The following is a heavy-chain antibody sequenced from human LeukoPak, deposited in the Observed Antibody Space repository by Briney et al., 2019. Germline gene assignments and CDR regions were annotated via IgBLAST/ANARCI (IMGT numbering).Heavy chain of an antibody. Sequence: PGGSLRLSCAASGFTFSPYWMHWVRQAPGKGLEWVSTISGNSGSTSYADSVKGRFTISRDNSKNTLYLQMSSLRAEDTAVYYCVKDGSSGYSPPYYFDYWGQGTLVTVSS. CDR2: ISGNSGST. J-gene: IGHJ4*02. CDR3: VKDGSSGYSPPYYFDY. D-gene: IGHD3-22*01. V-gene: IGHV3-64D*06. CDR1: GFTFSPYW.